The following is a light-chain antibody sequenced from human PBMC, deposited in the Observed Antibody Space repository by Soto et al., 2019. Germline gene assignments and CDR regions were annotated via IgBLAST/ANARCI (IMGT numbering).Light chain of an antibody. CDR3: SSYTTAYTQV. CDR1: SSDVGAYQY. J-gene: IGLJ3*02. Sequence: QSVLTQPRSVSGSPGQSVTISCTGTSSDVGAYQYVSWYQQHPGKAPKLMVYDVNKRPSGVPDRFSGSKSGDTASLTIFGLQAEDEADYYCSSYTTAYTQVFGGGTKLTVL. V-gene: IGLV2-11*01. CDR2: DVN.